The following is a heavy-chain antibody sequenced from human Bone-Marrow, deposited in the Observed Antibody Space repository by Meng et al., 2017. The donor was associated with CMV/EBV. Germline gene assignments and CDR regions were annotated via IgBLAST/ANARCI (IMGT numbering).Heavy chain of an antibody. Sequence: SGKVSCKASGGTFSSYAISWVRQAPGQGLEWMGGIIPIFGTANYAQKFQGRVIMTRDTSTTTVYMELSSLRSEDSAIYYCASTGCSGGSCYLFDYWGQGTLVTVSS. V-gene: IGHV1-69*05. CDR2: IIPIFGTA. CDR1: GGTFSSYA. J-gene: IGHJ4*02. D-gene: IGHD2-15*01. CDR3: ASTGCSGGSCYLFDY.